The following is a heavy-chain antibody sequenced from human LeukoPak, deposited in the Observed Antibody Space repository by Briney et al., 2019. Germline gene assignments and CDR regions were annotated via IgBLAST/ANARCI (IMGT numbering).Heavy chain of an antibody. CDR1: GFTFSSYG. CDR2: ISYDGSNK. J-gene: IGHJ4*02. CDR3: AKSGSWLAGWADY. D-gene: IGHD3-22*01. V-gene: IGHV3-30*18. Sequence: GGPLRLSCAASGFTFSSYGMHWVRQAPGKGLEWVAVISYDGSNKYQADSVKGRFTVSRDNSRNTLYLQMNSLRAEDTAVYFCAKSGSWLAGWADYWGQGTLVTVSS.